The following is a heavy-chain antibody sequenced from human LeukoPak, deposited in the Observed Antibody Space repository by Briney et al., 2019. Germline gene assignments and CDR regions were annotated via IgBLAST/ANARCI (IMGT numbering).Heavy chain of an antibody. CDR3: ANQKLSGSNLPGY. V-gene: IGHV3-30*02. CDR1: GLILSNYG. CDR2: IKFDGSET. D-gene: IGHD3-10*01. J-gene: IGHJ4*02. Sequence: GGSLRLSCTASGLILSNYGMHWVRQAPGKGLEWLAFIKFDGSETKYADSVKGRFTISRDNSKNTLSLQMNTLRLEDTAVYYCANQKLSGSNLPGYWGQGIVVTVSS.